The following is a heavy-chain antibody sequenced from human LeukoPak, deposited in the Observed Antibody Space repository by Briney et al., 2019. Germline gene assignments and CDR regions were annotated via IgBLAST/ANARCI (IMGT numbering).Heavy chain of an antibody. D-gene: IGHD5-18*01. V-gene: IGHV3-7*03. Sequence: PGGSLRLSCAASGFTFSTYWMTWVRQAPEKGLEWVANMKQDGSETYYVDSVKGRFTISRDNAKNSLYLQMNSLRAEDTAVYYCANIKGYSYGIDYWGQGTLVTVSS. J-gene: IGHJ4*02. CDR3: ANIKGYSYGIDY. CDR1: GFTFSTYW. CDR2: MKQDGSET.